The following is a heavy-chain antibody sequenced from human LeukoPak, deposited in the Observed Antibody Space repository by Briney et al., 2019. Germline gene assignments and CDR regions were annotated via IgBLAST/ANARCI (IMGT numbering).Heavy chain of an antibody. V-gene: IGHV4-39*01. Sequence: SGTLSLTCAVSGGSITTTDFDWAWIRQPPGQGFEWIASISSSGKAYYYPSLMSRVTISVDTSKNQFSLDLTSVTAADTGLFYCARFKGGTGFDYWGRGILVIVS. CDR1: GGSITTTDFD. CDR3: ARFKGGTGFDY. D-gene: IGHD1-26*01. CDR2: ISSSGKA. J-gene: IGHJ4*02.